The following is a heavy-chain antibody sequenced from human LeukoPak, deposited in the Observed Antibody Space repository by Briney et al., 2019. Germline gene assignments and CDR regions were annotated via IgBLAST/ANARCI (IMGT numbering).Heavy chain of an antibody. CDR1: GGSFSGYY. J-gene: IGHJ4*02. CDR3: ARHEGYSSSWSKFYYFDY. CDR2: IYYSGST. D-gene: IGHD6-13*01. V-gene: IGHV4-39*01. Sequence: SGTLSLTCAVYGGSFSGYYWGWIRQPPGKGLEWIGSIYYSGSTYYNPSLKSRVTISVDTSKNQFSLKLSSVTAADTAVYYCARHEGYSSSWSKFYYFDYWGQGTLVTVSS.